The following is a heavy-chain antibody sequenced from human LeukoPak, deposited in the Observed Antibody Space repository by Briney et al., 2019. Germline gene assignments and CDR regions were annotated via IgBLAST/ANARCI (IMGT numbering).Heavy chain of an antibody. CDR1: GFTFRDFS. CDR2: VSGDGGVT. D-gene: IGHD2/OR15-2a*01. V-gene: IGHV3-43*02. Sequence: GGSLRLSCAASGFTFRDFSMHWVRQAPGKGLEWVSLVSGDGGVTHYPDSVKGRFTISRDNSKNSLYLQMSSLRVEDTAFYYCAKGNNSLSFNFDYWGQGTLVTVSS. CDR3: AKGNNSLSFNFDY. J-gene: IGHJ4*02.